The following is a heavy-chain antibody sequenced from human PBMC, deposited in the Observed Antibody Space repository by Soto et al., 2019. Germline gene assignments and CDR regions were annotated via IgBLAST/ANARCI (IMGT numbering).Heavy chain of an antibody. CDR2: INHSGST. CDR1: GGSFSGYY. J-gene: IGHJ3*02. V-gene: IGHV4-34*01. CDR3: ARATRDAFDI. Sequence: SETLSLTCAVYGGSFSGYYWSWIRQPPGKGLEWIGEINHSGSTNYNPSLKSRVTISVDTSKNQFSLKLSSVTAADTAVYYCARATRDAFDIWGQGTMVTVSS. D-gene: IGHD4-17*01.